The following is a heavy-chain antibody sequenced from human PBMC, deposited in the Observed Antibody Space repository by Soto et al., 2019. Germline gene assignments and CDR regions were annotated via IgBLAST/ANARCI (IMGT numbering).Heavy chain of an antibody. J-gene: IGHJ3*02. CDR3: XXXXXXXXXXXXXXAFDI. V-gene: IGHV3-23*01. CDR2: ISGSGGST. Sequence: EWVSAISGSGGSTYYADSVKGRFTISRDNSKNTLYLQMNSLRAEDTAVYYXXXXXXXXXXXXXXXAFDIWGQGTMVTVSS.